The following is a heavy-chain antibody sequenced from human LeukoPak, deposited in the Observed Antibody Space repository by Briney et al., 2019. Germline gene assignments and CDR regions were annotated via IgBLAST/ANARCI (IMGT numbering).Heavy chain of an antibody. V-gene: IGHV3-11*04. D-gene: IGHD2-2*01. J-gene: IGHJ4*02. CDR3: ARVDCSSTSCYEFDY. CDR1: GFTFSDYY. CDR2: IRSSGSTI. Sequence: PGGSLRLSXAASGFTFSDYYMSWIRQAPGKGQEWVSYIRSSGSTIYYADSVKGRFTISRDNAKNSLYLQMNSLRAEDTAVYYCARVDCSSTSCYEFDYWGQGTLVTVSS.